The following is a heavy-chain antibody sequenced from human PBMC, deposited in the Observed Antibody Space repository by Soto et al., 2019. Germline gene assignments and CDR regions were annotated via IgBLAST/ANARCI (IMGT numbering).Heavy chain of an antibody. D-gene: IGHD6-6*01. J-gene: IGHJ6*03. CDR1: GGSFSGYY. CDR3: ASLSAARGYYYYYMDV. Sequence: SETLSLTCAVYGGSFSGYYWSWIRQPPGKGLEWIGEINHSGSTNYNPSLKSRVTISVDTSKNQFSLKLSSVTAADTAVYYCASLSAARGYYYYYMDVWGKGTTVTVSS. V-gene: IGHV4-34*01. CDR2: INHSGST.